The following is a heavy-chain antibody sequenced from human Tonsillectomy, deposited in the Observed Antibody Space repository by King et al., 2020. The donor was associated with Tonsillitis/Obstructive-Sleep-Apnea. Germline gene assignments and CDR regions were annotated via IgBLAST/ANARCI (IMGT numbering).Heavy chain of an antibody. V-gene: IGHV3-48*02. CDR3: ASLWIQVDS. CDR2: SSSIGITL. CDR1: GFTFSSDS. Sequence: VQLVESGGGLVQPGGSLRLSCAASGFTFSSDSMNCVRQAPGKGLRWGSYSSSIGITLYYADSVKGRFTIARDNAKNSLYLQMNSLRDEDTSVYYCASLWIQVDSWGQGTLVTVSS. D-gene: IGHD5-18*01. J-gene: IGHJ4*02.